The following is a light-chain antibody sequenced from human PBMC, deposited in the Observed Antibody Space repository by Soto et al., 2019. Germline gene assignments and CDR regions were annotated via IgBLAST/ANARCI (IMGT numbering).Light chain of an antibody. CDR1: QSVSSS. V-gene: IGKV3-11*01. CDR2: DAS. Sequence: EIVLTQSPATLSLSPGETATLSCRASQSVSSSLAWYQQKPGQTPRLRIYDASNRATGIPARFSGSGSGTDFALTVSSLEPEDFAVYYCQHRSSWPLTFGGGTKVAIK. CDR3: QHRSSWPLT. J-gene: IGKJ4*01.